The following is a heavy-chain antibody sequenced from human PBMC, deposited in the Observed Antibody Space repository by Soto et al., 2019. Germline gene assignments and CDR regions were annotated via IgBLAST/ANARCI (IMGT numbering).Heavy chain of an antibody. J-gene: IGHJ4*02. V-gene: IGHV3-48*02. D-gene: IGHD6-19*01. CDR3: ARGAVTGTSLFDY. CDR1: GFTLTTYS. CDR2: INKNGFTI. Sequence: GRSLRLSCAVAGFTLTTYSMNWVRQAPGKGLEWTSFINKNGFTIYYADSVKGRFTISRDYAKNSLYLQMDSLRHEDTAVYYCARGAVTGTSLFDYWGLGTLVTASS.